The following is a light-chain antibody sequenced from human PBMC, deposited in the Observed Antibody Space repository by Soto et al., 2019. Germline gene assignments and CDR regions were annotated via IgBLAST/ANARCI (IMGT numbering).Light chain of an antibody. CDR1: SSDVGGYNY. J-gene: IGLJ1*01. CDR2: DVS. V-gene: IGLV2-14*01. CDR3: SSYTYV. Sequence: QSVLTQPAFVSGSPGQSITISCTGTSSDVGGYNYVSWYQQHPGKAPKLMIYDVSNRPSGVSNRFSGSKSGNTASLTISGXQAEDEADYYCSSYTYVFGTGTKVTVL.